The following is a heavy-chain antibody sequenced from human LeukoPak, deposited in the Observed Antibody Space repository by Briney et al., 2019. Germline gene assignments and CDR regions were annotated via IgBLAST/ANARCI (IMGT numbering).Heavy chain of an antibody. V-gene: IGHV3-30*18. CDR3: AKEVTVLRFLEWLLHYYYYMDV. CDR2: ISYDGSNK. Sequence: GGSLRLSCAASGFTFSSYWMSWVRQAPGKGLEWVAVISYDGSNKYYADSVKGRFTISRDNSKNTLYLQMNSLRAEDTAVYYCAKEVTVLRFLEWLLHYYYYMDVWGKGTTVTVSS. D-gene: IGHD3-3*01. J-gene: IGHJ6*03. CDR1: GFTFSSYW.